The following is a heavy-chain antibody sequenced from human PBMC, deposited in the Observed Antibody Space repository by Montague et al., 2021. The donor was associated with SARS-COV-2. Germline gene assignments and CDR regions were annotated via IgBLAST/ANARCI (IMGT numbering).Heavy chain of an antibody. V-gene: IGHV4-59*01. CDR3: ARTRGYDPLFDF. CDR2: IYYSGST. Sequence: SETLSLTCTVSSGSISSNFWSWIRQPPGKGLEWIGYIYYSGSTNYNPSLKSGVTISVDTSKKQFSLQLSSVTAADTAVYYCARTRGYDPLFDFWGQGTLVTVSS. J-gene: IGHJ4*02. D-gene: IGHD5-12*01. CDR1: SGSISSNF.